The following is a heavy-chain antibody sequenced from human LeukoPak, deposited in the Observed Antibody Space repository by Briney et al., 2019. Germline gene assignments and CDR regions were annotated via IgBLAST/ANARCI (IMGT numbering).Heavy chain of an antibody. Sequence: GGSLRLSCAASGFTFSSYAMSWARQAPGKGLEWVSAISGSGGSTYYADSVKGRFTISRDNSKNSLYLQMNSLRTEDTALYYCAKDKRSGSYYYYMDVWGKGTTVTVSS. CDR1: GFTFSSYA. D-gene: IGHD3-10*01. J-gene: IGHJ6*03. CDR3: AKDKRSGSYYYYMDV. V-gene: IGHV3-23*01. CDR2: ISGSGGST.